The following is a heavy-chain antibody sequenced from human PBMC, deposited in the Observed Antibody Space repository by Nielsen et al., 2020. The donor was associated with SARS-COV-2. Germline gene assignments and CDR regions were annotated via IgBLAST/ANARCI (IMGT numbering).Heavy chain of an antibody. J-gene: IGHJ6*02. Sequence: GESLKISCVASGFTFSGYEMNWVRQAPGKGLEWISSISGNGDDMNYADSVKGRFAISRDNSKNTLYLQMNSLRAADTAVYYCARDRGFGYGVSSDYYGMDVWGQGTTVTVSS. D-gene: IGHD4-17*01. CDR1: GFTFSGYE. CDR2: ISGNGDDM. CDR3: ARDRGFGYGVSSDYYGMDV. V-gene: IGHV3-48*03.